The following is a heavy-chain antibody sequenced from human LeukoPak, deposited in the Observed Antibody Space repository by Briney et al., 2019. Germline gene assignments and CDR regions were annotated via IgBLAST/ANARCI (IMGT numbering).Heavy chain of an antibody. CDR2: ISAYNGNT. Sequence: ASVKVSCKASGYTFTSYGTSWVRQAPGQGLEWMGWISAYNGNTNYAQKLQGRVTMTTDTSTSTAYMELRSLRSDDTAVYYCGRYSSSWDAFDIWGQGTMVTVSS. CDR1: GYTFTSYG. V-gene: IGHV1-18*01. J-gene: IGHJ3*02. D-gene: IGHD6-13*01. CDR3: GRYSSSWDAFDI.